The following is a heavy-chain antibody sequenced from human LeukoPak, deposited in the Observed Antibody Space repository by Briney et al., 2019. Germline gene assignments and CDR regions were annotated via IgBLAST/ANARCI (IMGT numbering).Heavy chain of an antibody. CDR1: GFIFSSYA. CDR2: ISWNSGSI. J-gene: IGHJ4*02. CDR3: AKELLSHYYGSGSYRVTFDY. D-gene: IGHD3-10*01. V-gene: IGHV3-9*01. Sequence: PGGSLRLSCAASGFIFSSYAMHWVRQAPGKGLEWVSGISWNSGSIRYEDSVKGRFTISRDNAKNSLYLQMNSLRAEDTALYYCAKELLSHYYGSGSYRVTFDYWGQGTLVTVSS.